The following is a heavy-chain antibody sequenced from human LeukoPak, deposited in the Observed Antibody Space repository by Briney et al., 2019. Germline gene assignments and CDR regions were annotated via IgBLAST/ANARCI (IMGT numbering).Heavy chain of an antibody. CDR2: IYTSGST. Sequence: SETLSLTCTVSGGSISSYYWSWIRQPAGKGLEWIGRIYTSGSTNYNPSLKSRVTMSVDTSKNQFSLKLSSVTAADTAVYYCARGTAMVNYYYYYYMDVWGKGTTVTVSS. CDR3: ARGTAMVNYYYYYYMDV. V-gene: IGHV4-4*07. D-gene: IGHD5-18*01. J-gene: IGHJ6*03. CDR1: GGSISSYY.